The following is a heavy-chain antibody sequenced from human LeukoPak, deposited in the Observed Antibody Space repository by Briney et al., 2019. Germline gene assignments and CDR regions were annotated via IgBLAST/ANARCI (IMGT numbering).Heavy chain of an antibody. CDR2: VNHSGST. CDR3: ARDGDSGSSAWFDP. D-gene: IGHD1-26*01. J-gene: IGHJ5*02. Sequence: PSETLSLTCAVYGGSFSDYYWTWIRQPPGKGLEWIGEVNHSGSTNYNPSLKSRVTISLDTSKNQFSLKLSSVTAADTAVYYCARDGDSGSSAWFDPWGQGTLVTVSS. V-gene: IGHV4-34*01. CDR1: GGSFSDYY.